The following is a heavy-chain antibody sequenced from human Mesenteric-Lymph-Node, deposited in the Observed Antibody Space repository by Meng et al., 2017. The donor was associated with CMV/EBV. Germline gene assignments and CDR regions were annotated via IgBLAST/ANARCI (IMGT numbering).Heavy chain of an antibody. Sequence: ASVKVSCKTSGYTFIGNNIHWVRQAPGQGLEWLGWINSKNGDTKYARKFQGRVTMTRDTSISTAYMELSRLSSDDTAVYYCARGRGCSDTTCYDDVLNIWGQGTMVTVSS. CDR1: GYTFIGNN. D-gene: IGHD2-2*01. CDR3: ARGRGCSDTTCYDDVLNI. V-gene: IGHV1-2*02. J-gene: IGHJ3*02. CDR2: INSKNGDT.